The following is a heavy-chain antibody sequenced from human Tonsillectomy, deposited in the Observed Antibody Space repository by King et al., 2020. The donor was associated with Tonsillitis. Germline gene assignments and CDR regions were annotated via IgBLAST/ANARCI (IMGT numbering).Heavy chain of an antibody. D-gene: IGHD6-19*01. CDR3: ARERLYSSDWGIAY. Sequence: VQLVESGGGVAQPGGSLRLSCASSGFAFSSYAIHWVRKAPGKGLEWVASISFDAIREKYADSVKARFTIPRDNSKNTLYLQMNSLRVEDRAVYYCARERLYSSDWGIAYWGRGSLVTVSS. CDR1: GFAFSSYA. J-gene: IGHJ4*02. CDR2: ISFDAIRE. V-gene: IGHV3-33*05.